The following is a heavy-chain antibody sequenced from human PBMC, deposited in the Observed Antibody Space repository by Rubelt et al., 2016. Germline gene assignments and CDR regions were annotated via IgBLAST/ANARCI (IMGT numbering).Heavy chain of an antibody. Sequence: TFTGYYLHWVRQAPGQGLEWMGRINPNSGGTNYAQKFQGRVTMTRDTSISTAYMELSRLTSDDTAVYYCATEFNNWNDVYWGQGTLVTVSS. J-gene: IGHJ4*02. CDR3: ATEFNNWNDVY. CDR1: TFTGYY. D-gene: IGHD1-1*01. CDR2: INPNSGGT. V-gene: IGHV1-2*06.